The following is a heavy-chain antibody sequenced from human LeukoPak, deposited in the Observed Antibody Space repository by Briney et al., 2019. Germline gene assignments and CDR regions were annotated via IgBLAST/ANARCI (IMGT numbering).Heavy chain of an antibody. Sequence: ASVKVSCKASGYTFNVHYMHWVRQAPGQGLEWMGIINPSGGSTSYAQKFQGRVTMTRDTSTSTVYMELSSLRSEDTAVYYCARSSGRSPNRDYMDVWGKGTTVTISS. CDR2: INPSGGST. D-gene: IGHD1-14*01. CDR3: ARSSGRSPNRDYMDV. CDR1: GYTFNVHY. V-gene: IGHV1-46*02. J-gene: IGHJ6*03.